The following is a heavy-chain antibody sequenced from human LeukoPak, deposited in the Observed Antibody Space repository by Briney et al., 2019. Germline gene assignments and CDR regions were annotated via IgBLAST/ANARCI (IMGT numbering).Heavy chain of an antibody. CDR3: ARLLGSSSWYSRFDP. J-gene: IGHJ5*02. CDR1: GGSISSYY. V-gene: IGHV4-59*01. D-gene: IGHD6-13*01. CDR2: IYYSGST. Sequence: PSETLSLTCTVSGGSISSYYWSWIRQPPGKGLEWIGYIYYSGSTNYNPSLKSRVTISVDTSKNQFSLKLSSVTAADTAVYYCARLLGSSSWYSRFDPWGQGTLVTVSS.